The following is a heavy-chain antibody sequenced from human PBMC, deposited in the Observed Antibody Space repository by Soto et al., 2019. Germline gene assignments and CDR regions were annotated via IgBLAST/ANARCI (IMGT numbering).Heavy chain of an antibody. CDR1: GGTFSSYA. Sequence: QVQLVQSGAEVKKPGSSVKVSCKASGGTFSSYAISWVRQAPGQGLEWMGGIIPIFGTANYAQKFQGRVTITADXXTXTXXMELSSLRSEDTAVYYCARRIAVAGTTPYYYGMDVWGQGTTVTVSS. D-gene: IGHD6-19*01. CDR2: IIPIFGTA. V-gene: IGHV1-69*12. J-gene: IGHJ6*02. CDR3: ARRIAVAGTTPYYYGMDV.